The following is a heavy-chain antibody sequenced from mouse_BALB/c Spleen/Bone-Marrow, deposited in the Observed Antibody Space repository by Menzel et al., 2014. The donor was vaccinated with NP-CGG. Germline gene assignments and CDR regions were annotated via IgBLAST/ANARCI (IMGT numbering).Heavy chain of an antibody. D-gene: IGHD2-2*01. Sequence: VKLMESGAELVRPGTSVKVSCKASGYAFTNYLIEWVKQRPGQGLEWIGVINPGSGGTNYNEKFKGKATLTADNSSNTAHMHLSSLTSDDSAVYFCARGDHGSYWGQGTTLTVSS. J-gene: IGHJ2*01. CDR1: GYAFTNYL. CDR3: ARGDHGSY. CDR2: INPGSGGT. V-gene: IGHV1-54*03.